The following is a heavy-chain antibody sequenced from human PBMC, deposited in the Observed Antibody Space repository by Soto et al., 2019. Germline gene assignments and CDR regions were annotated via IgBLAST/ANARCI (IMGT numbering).Heavy chain of an antibody. CDR2: IYYSGST. J-gene: IGHJ6*02. V-gene: IGHV4-61*08. D-gene: IGHD5-18*01. CDR3: AGQYSFGSYGMDV. Sequence: SETLSLTCAVSGGSISSGGYSWSWIRQPPVKGLEWIGYIYYSGSTNYNPSLKSRVTISVDTSKNQFSLKLSSVTAADTAVYYCAGQYSFGSYGMDVWGQGTTVTVSS. CDR1: GGSISSGGYS.